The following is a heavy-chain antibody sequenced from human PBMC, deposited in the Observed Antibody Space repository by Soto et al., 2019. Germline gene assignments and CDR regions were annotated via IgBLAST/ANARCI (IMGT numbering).Heavy chain of an antibody. CDR1: GYTFTSYY. V-gene: IGHV1-46*03. J-gene: IGHJ6*03. CDR3: ARDLVYDILTASYDSSYYYYYYMDV. D-gene: IGHD3-9*01. CDR2: INPSGGST. Sequence: ASVKVSCKASGYTFTSYYMHWVRQAPGQGLEWMGIINPSGGSTSYAQKFQGRVTMTRDTSTSTVYMELSSLRSEDTAVYYCARDLVYDILTASYDSSYYYYYYMDVWGKGTTVTVSS.